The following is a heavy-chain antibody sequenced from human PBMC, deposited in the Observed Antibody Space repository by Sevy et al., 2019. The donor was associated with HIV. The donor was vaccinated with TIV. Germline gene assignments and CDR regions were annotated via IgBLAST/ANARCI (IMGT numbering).Heavy chain of an antibody. J-gene: IGHJ4*02. Sequence: GGSLRLSCAASGFTFSSYWMHWVRQAPGKGLVWVSRINSDGSSTSYADSVKGRFTISRDNAKNTLYLQMNSLRAEDTAVYYCARGPYCSSTSCYPEYYFDYWGQGTLVTSPQ. CDR3: ARGPYCSSTSCYPEYYFDY. CDR2: INSDGSST. CDR1: GFTFSSYW. D-gene: IGHD2-2*01. V-gene: IGHV3-74*01.